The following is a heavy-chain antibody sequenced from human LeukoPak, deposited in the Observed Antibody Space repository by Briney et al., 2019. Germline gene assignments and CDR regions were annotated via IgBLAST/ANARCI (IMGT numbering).Heavy chain of an antibody. J-gene: IGHJ5*02. CDR1: GGTLSSYA. D-gene: IGHD3-22*01. V-gene: IGHV1-69*05. CDR3: ARSSYYYDSSGYPNWFDP. CDR2: IIPIFGTA. Sequence: GASVKVSCRASGGTLSSYAISWVRQAPGQGLKWMGGIIPIFGTANYAQKFQGRVTITTDESTSTAYMELSSLRSEDTAVYYCARSSYYYDSSGYPNWFDPWGQGTLVTVSS.